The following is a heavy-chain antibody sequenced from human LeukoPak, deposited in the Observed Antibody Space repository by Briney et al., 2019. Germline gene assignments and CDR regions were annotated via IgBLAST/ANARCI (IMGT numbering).Heavy chain of an antibody. CDR3: AKDRGDIVVVPAAIPLDTCDY. D-gene: IGHD2-2*01. V-gene: IGHV3-23*01. J-gene: IGHJ4*02. CDR1: GFTLSIYA. CDR2: NRESGSNP. Sequence: GGSLTLSCAPSGFTLSIYAMSWVRPPPGKGLAWVAGNRESGSNPHYTDSVKGRFTISRDNSKNTLYLQRNSLSAEYTAVYYCAKDRGDIVVVPAAIPLDTCDYWGQGTLVTVSS.